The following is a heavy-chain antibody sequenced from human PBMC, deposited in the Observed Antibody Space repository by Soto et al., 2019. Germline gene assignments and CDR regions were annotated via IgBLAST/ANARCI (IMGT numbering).Heavy chain of an antibody. Sequence: QVQLVQSGTEVKKPGASVKVSCKASGYIFTSYGISWVRQAPGQGLEWMGWISAHNDNARYAQKHQGRVTMTTDTSTRTVYTELRSLRSDDTAVYYCVRDYHCSGGSCVDTFDIWGQGTVVTVSS. CDR3: VRDYHCSGGSCVDTFDI. V-gene: IGHV1-18*01. J-gene: IGHJ3*02. D-gene: IGHD2-15*01. CDR2: ISAHNDNA. CDR1: GYIFTSYG.